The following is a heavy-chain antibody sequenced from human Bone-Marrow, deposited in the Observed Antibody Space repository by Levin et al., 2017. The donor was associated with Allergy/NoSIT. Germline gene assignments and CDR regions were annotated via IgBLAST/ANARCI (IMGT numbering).Heavy chain of an antibody. D-gene: IGHD3-16*01. J-gene: IGHJ4*02. CDR2: ITGSGANS. CDR3: AKEGGGGRVMND. V-gene: IGHV3-23*01. Sequence: PGESLKISCAASGFTFNNYAMDWVRQAPGKGLEWVASITGSGANSYHAESVKGRFTISRDNSKNILYLQMNSLGVDDTALYYCAKEGGGGRVMNDWGQGSLVAVSS. CDR1: GFTFNNYA.